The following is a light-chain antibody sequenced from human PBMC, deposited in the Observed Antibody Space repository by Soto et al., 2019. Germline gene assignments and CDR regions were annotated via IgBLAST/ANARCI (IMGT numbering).Light chain of an antibody. J-gene: IGKJ1*01. CDR2: GAS. Sequence: SVLTQSPGTLSLSPGERATLSCGASQSVSSSSLAWYQQRRGQAPRLLIHGASSRATGIPDRFSGSGSGTDFTLTINRLENEDFAVYYCQQYSNSPRTFGQGTKVDIK. V-gene: IGKV3-20*01. CDR1: QSVSSSS. CDR3: QQYSNSPRT.